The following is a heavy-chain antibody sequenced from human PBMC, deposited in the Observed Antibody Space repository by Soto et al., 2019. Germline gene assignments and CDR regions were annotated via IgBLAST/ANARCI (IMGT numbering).Heavy chain of an antibody. CDR2: INPSGGST. V-gene: IGHV1-46*02. D-gene: IGHD3-16*01. CDR3: ARERTSSPVGGYYGMEV. CDR1: GYSFNSYY. J-gene: IGHJ6*02. Sequence: QVQLVQSGAEVKKPGASVKVSCKASGYSFNSYYMHWVRQAPVQGLEWMGIINPSGGSTSYAQKFHGRVTMTRDTSTSTVYTELRSVRSEDTVVYYCARERTSSPVGGYYGMEVWGQGSTVTVSS.